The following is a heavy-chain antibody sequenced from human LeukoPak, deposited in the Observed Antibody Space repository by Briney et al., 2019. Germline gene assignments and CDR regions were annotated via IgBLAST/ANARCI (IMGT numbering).Heavy chain of an antibody. Sequence: SETLSLTCTVSGGSISSYYWSWIRQPPGKGLEWIGYIYYSGSTQYTPSLKSRVTISVDTSKNQFSLKLSSVTAADTAVYYCARMNDYGAGGYYFEYWGQGTLVTVSS. CDR2: IYYSGST. CDR1: GGSISSYY. J-gene: IGHJ4*02. D-gene: IGHD4-17*01. V-gene: IGHV4-59*06. CDR3: ARMNDYGAGGYYFEY.